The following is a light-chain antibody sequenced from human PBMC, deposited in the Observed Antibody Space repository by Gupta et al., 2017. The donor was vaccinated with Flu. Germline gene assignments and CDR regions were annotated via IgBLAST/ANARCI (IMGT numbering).Light chain of an antibody. CDR1: SSDVVNYND. Sequence: SIAISSAGSSSDVVNYNDVCWYQHPPGKATELLIYEVSKRPAGVSGRFAGNKAGNTASLTICGHEDDDEADYYCSEDTTSSSLVFGGGTKLTVL. V-gene: IGLV2-14*01. CDR3: SEDTTSSSLV. J-gene: IGLJ3*02. CDR2: EVS.